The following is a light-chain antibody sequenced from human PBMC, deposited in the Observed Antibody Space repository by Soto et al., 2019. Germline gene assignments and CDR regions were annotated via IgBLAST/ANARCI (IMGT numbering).Light chain of an antibody. J-gene: IGKJ4*01. CDR2: AAS. CDR3: ERYDNWPLT. V-gene: IGKV3-15*01. Sequence: ETVMTQSPSALSVSPGETATLACRASQSVSRNLAWSQQKPGQAPRLLLYAASTRATGIPARVSGSGSGTEFTLTISSLQSEDFEFKYCERYDNWPLTFGGGTKVE. CDR1: QSVSRN.